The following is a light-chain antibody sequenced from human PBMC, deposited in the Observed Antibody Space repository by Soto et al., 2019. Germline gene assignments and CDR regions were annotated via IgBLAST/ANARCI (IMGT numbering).Light chain of an antibody. CDR2: SVS. CDR1: QNVNNTY. V-gene: IGKV3-20*01. J-gene: IGKJ4*01. Sequence: EIVLTQSPGTLSSSPGERATLSCRASQNVNNTYIAWYQQKPGLAPRLLIYSVSRRATGVPDRFSGSGSGAYFTLTFTGLEPEDFAVYFCQQFGSTPLTFGGGTKLEI. CDR3: QQFGSTPLT.